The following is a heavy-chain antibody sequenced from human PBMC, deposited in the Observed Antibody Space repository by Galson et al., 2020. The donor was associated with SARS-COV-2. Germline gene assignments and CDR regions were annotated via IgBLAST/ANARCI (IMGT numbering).Heavy chain of an antibody. CDR1: GFTFSSNW. CDR2: IKQDGSEK. Sequence: GGSLRLSCAASGFTFSSNWMSWVRQAPGKGLEWVANIKQDGSEKYYVDSVKGRFTISRDNAKNSLYLQMNSLRAEDTAVYYCARDIAAAGQDYYYYGMDVWGQGTTVTVSS. CDR3: ARDIAAAGQDYYYYGMDV. D-gene: IGHD6-13*01. J-gene: IGHJ6*02. V-gene: IGHV3-7*01.